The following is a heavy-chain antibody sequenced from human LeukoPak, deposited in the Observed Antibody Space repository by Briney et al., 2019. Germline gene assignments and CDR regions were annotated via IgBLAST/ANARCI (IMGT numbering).Heavy chain of an antibody. J-gene: IGHJ4*02. CDR3: AREGYCTGSTCFDN. CDR1: GYTXTGYY. D-gene: IGHD2-8*02. CDR2: INPNSGGT. V-gene: IGHV1-2*02. Sequence: ASVKVSCKASGYTXTGYYLHWVRQAPGQGLEWMGWINPNSGGTDYAQKFQGRVTTTRDTSISTVYMELSRLRSDDTAVYYCAREGYCTGSTCFDNWGQGTLVTVSS.